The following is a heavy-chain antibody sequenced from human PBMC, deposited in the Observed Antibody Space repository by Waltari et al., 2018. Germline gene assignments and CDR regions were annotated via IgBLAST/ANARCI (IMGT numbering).Heavy chain of an antibody. J-gene: IGHJ3*02. CDR2: IRFDGSNK. D-gene: IGHD3-10*01. V-gene: IGHV3-30*02. CDR3: AKDLPGDAFDI. CDR1: GFTLSSYG. Sequence: QVQLVESGGGVVQPGGSLRLSCAASGFTLSSYGMTWVRQAPGKGLEWVAFIRFDGSNKYYADSVKGRFTISRDNSKNTLYLQMNSLRAEDTAVYYCAKDLPGDAFDIWGQGTMVTVSS.